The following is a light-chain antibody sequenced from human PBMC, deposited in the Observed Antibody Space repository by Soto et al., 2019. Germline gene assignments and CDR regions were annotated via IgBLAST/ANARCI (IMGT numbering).Light chain of an antibody. CDR2: GNG. CDR3: QSYDSSLSGSEV. V-gene: IGLV1-40*01. Sequence: QLVLTQPPSVSGAPGQRVTISCTGSSSNIGAGHDVHWYQQLPGTAPKLLIYGNGNRPSGVPDRFSGSKSGTSASLAITGLQAEDEADYYCQSYDSSLSGSEVFGTGTKLTVL. J-gene: IGLJ1*01. CDR1: SSNIGAGHD.